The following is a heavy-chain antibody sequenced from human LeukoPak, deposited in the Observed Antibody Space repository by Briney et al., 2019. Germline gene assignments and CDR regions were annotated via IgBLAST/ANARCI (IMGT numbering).Heavy chain of an antibody. J-gene: IGHJ4*02. CDR1: GGSISSGNYY. Sequence: SETLSLTCTVSGGSISSGNYYWGWIRQPPGKGLEWIGEINHSGSTNYNPSLKSRVTISVDTSKNQFSLKLSSVTAADTAVYYCAARYYDFWSGYYTGDYWGQGTLVTVSS. CDR2: INHSGST. V-gene: IGHV4-39*07. D-gene: IGHD3-3*01. CDR3: AARYYDFWSGYYTGDY.